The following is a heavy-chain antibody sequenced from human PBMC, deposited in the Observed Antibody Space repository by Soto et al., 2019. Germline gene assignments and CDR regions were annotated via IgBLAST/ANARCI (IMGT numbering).Heavy chain of an antibody. J-gene: IGHJ4*02. CDR2: ISYDGSNK. V-gene: IGHV3-30*18. Sequence: GGSLRLSCAASGFTFGSYGMHWVRQAPGKGLEWVAVISYDGSNKYYADSVKGRFTISRDNSKNTLYLQMNSLRAEDTAVYYCAKDSRVEWELLHGLFDYWGQGTLVTVSS. CDR3: AKDSRVEWELLHGLFDY. CDR1: GFTFGSYG. D-gene: IGHD1-26*01.